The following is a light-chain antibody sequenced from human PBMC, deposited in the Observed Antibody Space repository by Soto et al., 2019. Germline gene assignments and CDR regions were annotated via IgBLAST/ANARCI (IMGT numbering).Light chain of an antibody. J-gene: IGKJ1*01. V-gene: IGKV1-27*01. CDR3: QKYNSAPWT. CDR1: QGISNY. Sequence: DIQMTQSPSSLSASVGDRVTITCRASQGISNYLAWYQQKPGTVPKLLISAASTLQTGVPSRFSGGGSGTDFTLTISGLQPEDVATYYCQKYNSAPWTFGQGTKVDIK. CDR2: AAS.